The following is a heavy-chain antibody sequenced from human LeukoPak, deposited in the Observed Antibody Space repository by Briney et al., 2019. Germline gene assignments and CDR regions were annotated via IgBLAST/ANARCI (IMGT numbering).Heavy chain of an antibody. Sequence: GASVKVSXKASGYTFTSYYMHWVRQAPGQGLEWMGIINPSGGSTSYAQKFQGRVTMTRDTSTSTVYMELSSLRSEDTAVYYCATLYSSSWYGSGNYFDYWGQGTLVTVSS. J-gene: IGHJ4*02. CDR1: GYTFTSYY. CDR2: INPSGGST. V-gene: IGHV1-46*01. CDR3: ATLYSSSWYGSGNYFDY. D-gene: IGHD6-13*01.